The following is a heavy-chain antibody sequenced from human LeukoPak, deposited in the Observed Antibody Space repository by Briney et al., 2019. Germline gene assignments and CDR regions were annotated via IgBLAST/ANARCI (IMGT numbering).Heavy chain of an antibody. V-gene: IGHV3-23*01. CDR1: GFSFSHYY. Sequence: QAGGSLRLSCAGSGFSFSHYYIDWIRQAPGKGLGWVARISGSGRSTYYSDSVKGRFSISRDNSNNTLFFQMANLRGEDTAIYYCAKISAYRVFSCVDLWGRGILVTVAS. J-gene: IGHJ2*01. D-gene: IGHD1-14*01. CDR3: AKISAYRVFSCVDL. CDR2: ISGSGRST.